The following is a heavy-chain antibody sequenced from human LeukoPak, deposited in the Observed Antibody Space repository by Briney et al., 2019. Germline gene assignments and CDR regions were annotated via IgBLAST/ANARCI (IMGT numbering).Heavy chain of an antibody. CDR3: ATDTGPILTGYYLLDY. J-gene: IGHJ4*02. V-gene: IGHV3-30*03. D-gene: IGHD3-9*01. Sequence: PGGSLRLSCAASGFTFSSYGMHWVRQAPGKGLEWVAVISYDGSNKYYADSAKGRFTISRDNSKNTLYLQMNSLRAEDTAVYYCATDTGPILTGYYLLDYWGQGTLVTVSS. CDR2: ISYDGSNK. CDR1: GFTFSSYG.